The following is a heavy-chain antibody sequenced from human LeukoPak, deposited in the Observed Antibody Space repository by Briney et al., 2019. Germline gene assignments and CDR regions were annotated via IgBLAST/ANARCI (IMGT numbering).Heavy chain of an antibody. Sequence: PGGSLRLSCAASGFTFDNYAMGWVRQAPGKGLEWVSFISWDGRTPFYADSVKGRFTIFRDNNRNSLYLQMNNLRPEDTALYYCSKDGPGPFDSWGQGTMVTVSS. D-gene: IGHD1-14*01. V-gene: IGHV3-43D*03. J-gene: IGHJ3*01. CDR3: SKDGPGPFDS. CDR1: GFTFDNYA. CDR2: ISWDGRTP.